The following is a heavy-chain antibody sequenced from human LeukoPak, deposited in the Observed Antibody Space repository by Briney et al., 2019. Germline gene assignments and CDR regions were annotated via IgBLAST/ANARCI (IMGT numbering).Heavy chain of an antibody. V-gene: IGHV1-18*01. J-gene: IGHJ4*02. CDR2: ISAYNGNT. CDR1: GYTFTSYG. Sequence: ALVKVSCKASGYTFTSYGISWVRQAPGQGLEWMGWISAYNGNTNYAQKFQGRVTMTRNTSISTVYMELSSLRSEDTAMYYCARGADTAPPDYWGQGTLVTVSS. CDR3: ARGADTAPPDY. D-gene: IGHD5-18*01.